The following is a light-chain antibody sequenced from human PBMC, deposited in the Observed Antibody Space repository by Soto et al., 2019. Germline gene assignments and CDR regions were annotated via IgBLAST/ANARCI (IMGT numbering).Light chain of an antibody. CDR1: SSDVGGYNY. CDR2: DVS. Sequence: QSALTQPRSVSGSPGQSVTISCTGTSSDVGGYNYVSWYQQHPGKAPKFMIYDVSKRPSGVPDRFSCSKSGNTASLTISGLQAEDEADYYCCSYAGSYTWVFGGGTKVTVL. J-gene: IGLJ3*02. CDR3: CSYAGSYTWV. V-gene: IGLV2-11*01.